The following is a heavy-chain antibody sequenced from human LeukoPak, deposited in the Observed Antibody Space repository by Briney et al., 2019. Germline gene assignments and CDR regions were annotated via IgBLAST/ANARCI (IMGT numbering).Heavy chain of an antibody. CDR1: GFIFTSYA. J-gene: IGHJ4*02. D-gene: IGHD2-2*01. Sequence: GGSLRLSCAASGFIFTSYAMSWVRQAPGKGLEWVSATSGGGGSTFYADSVKGRFTISRDNSKNTLYLQMNSLRAEDTAVYYCAKGLYCSSTSCSFDYWGQGTLVTVSS. CDR3: AKGLYCSSTSCSFDY. V-gene: IGHV3-23*01. CDR2: TSGGGGST.